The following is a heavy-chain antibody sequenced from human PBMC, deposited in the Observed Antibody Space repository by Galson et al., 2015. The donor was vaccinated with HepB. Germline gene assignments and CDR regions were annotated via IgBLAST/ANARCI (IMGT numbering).Heavy chain of an antibody. Sequence: ETLSLTCTVSGGSISSYYWSWIRQPPGKGLEWIGYIYYSGSTNYNPSLKSRVTISVDTSKNQFSLKLSSVTAADTAVYYCARDGFSSGWYDPNPYYYYGMDVWGQGTTVTVSS. J-gene: IGHJ6*02. CDR1: GGSISSYY. CDR2: IYYSGST. CDR3: ARDGFSSGWYDPNPYYYYGMDV. V-gene: IGHV4-59*01. D-gene: IGHD6-19*01.